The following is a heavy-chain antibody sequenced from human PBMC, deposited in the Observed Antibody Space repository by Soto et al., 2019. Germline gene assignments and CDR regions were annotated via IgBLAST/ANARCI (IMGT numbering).Heavy chain of an antibody. CDR3: ARHLTYCSSTSCYPHYYGMDV. Sequence: QVQLVQSGAEVKKPGSSVKVSCKASGGTFSSYAISWVRQAPGQGLEWMGGIIPIFGTANYAQKFQGRVTITADESTSTAYMELSSLRSEDTAVYYCARHLTYCSSTSCYPHYYGMDVWGQGTTVTVSS. CDR1: GGTFSSYA. CDR2: IIPIFGTA. V-gene: IGHV1-69*01. J-gene: IGHJ6*02. D-gene: IGHD2-2*01.